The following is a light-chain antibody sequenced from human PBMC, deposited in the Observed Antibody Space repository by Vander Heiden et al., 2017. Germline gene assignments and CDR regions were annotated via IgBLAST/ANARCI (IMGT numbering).Light chain of an antibody. J-gene: IGLJ1*01. CDR2: GNS. CDR3: QSYDSSLSGHYV. CDR1: SSNIGAGYD. V-gene: IGLV1-40*01. Sequence: QSVLTQPPSVSGAPGQRVTISCTGSSSNIGAGYDVHWYQQLPGTAPKLLIYGNSNRPSGVPDRFSGSKSGTSASLAITGLQAEDEADYYCQSYDSSLSGHYVFGTGTKVTAL.